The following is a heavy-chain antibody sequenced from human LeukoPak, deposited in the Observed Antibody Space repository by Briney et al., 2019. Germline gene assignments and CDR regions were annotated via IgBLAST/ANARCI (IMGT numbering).Heavy chain of an antibody. J-gene: IGHJ4*02. CDR3: AKDGTNYFDY. D-gene: IGHD3/OR15-3a*01. Sequence: GGSLRLSCAASGLTFDDYTMHWVRQAPGRGLEWVSLISWDGGSTYYEDSVKGRFTISRDNSKNSLYLQMNSLRAEDTALYYCAKDGTNYFDYWGQGTLVTVSS. CDR2: ISWDGGST. V-gene: IGHV3-43D*03. CDR1: GLTFDDYT.